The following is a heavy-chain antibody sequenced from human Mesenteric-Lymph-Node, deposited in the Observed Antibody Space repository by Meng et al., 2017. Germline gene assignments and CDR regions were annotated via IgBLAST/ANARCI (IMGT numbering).Heavy chain of an antibody. CDR2: IRGSGGST. CDR3: AKDRVRVGYCSGGSCSTDY. D-gene: IGHD2-15*01. Sequence: GGSLRLSCAVSGFTFSSYAMSWVRQAPGKGLEWVSAIRGSGGSTYYADSVKGRFTISRDNSKNTLYLQMNSLRAEDTAVYYCAKDRVRVGYCSGGSCSTDYWGQGTRVTVSS. CDR1: GFTFSSYA. J-gene: IGHJ4*02. V-gene: IGHV3-23*01.